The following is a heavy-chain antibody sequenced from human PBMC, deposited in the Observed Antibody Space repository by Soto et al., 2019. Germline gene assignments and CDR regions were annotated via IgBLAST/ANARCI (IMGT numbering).Heavy chain of an antibody. V-gene: IGHV5-51*01. Sequence: GESLKISCKGSGYDFFGYWIAWVCQRPGKGPEWMGIIYPDDSNTRYSPSFQGQVTISADKSINTAYLQWSSLRTSDSAIYYCARFGALAFPRNWFDLCGQSILVTVSS. CDR1: GYDFFGYW. D-gene: IGHD3-10*01. CDR2: IYPDDSNT. J-gene: IGHJ5*02. CDR3: ARFGALAFPRNWFDL.